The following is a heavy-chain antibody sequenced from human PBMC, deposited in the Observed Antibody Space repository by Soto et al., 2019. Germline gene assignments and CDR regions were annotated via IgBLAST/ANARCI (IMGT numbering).Heavy chain of an antibody. V-gene: IGHV3-30*18. D-gene: IGHD6-13*01. J-gene: IGHJ2*01. CDR2: ISDDGRNK. CDR1: GFIFSKYV. CDR3: AKDPAGASWYFDL. Sequence: GGSLRLSCAASGFIFSKYVMHWVRQSPGKGLEWVALISDDGRNKFSVDSVKGRFTISRDNSKNRLYLQMNNLRVEDTAVYYCAKDPAGASWYFDLWGRGTLVTVSS.